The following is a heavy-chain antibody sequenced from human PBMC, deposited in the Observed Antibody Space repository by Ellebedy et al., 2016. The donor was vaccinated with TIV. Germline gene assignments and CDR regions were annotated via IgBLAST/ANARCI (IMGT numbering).Heavy chain of an antibody. Sequence: GGSLRLXXAASGFTFSDYYMSWIRQAPGKGLEWVSAISGGGGSTYYADSVKGRFIISRDNSKNTLYLQMNSLRAEDTAVYYCAKEEGTYYYDTGGYFHYWGQGTLVTVSS. CDR3: AKEEGTYYYDTGGYFHY. CDR2: ISGGGGST. J-gene: IGHJ4*02. V-gene: IGHV3-23*01. D-gene: IGHD3-22*01. CDR1: GFTFSDYY.